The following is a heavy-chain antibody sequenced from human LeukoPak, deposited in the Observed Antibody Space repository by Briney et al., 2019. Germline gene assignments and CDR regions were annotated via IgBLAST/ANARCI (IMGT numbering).Heavy chain of an antibody. CDR3: ARGRYSGYDLVSDY. Sequence: ASVKVSCQASGYTFTSYDINWVRQATGQGLEWMGWMNPNSGNTGYAQKFQGRVTITADESTSTAYMELSSLRSEDTAVYYCARGRYSGYDLVSDYWGQGTLVTVSS. D-gene: IGHD5-12*01. V-gene: IGHV1-8*01. CDR2: MNPNSGNT. J-gene: IGHJ4*02. CDR1: GYTFTSYD.